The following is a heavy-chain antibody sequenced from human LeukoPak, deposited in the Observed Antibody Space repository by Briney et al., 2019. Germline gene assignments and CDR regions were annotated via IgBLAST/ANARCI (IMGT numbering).Heavy chain of an antibody. CDR2: ISAYNGNT. J-gene: IGHJ4*02. D-gene: IGHD6-13*01. V-gene: IGHV1-18*01. CDR3: ARGPPPYSSSWYRFDY. Sequence: ASVKVSCKASGYTFTSYGISWVRQAPGQGLEWMGWISAYNGNTNYAQKLQGRATMTTDTSTSTAYMELRSLRSDDTAVYYCARGPPPYSSSWYRFDYWGQGTLVTVSS. CDR1: GYTFTSYG.